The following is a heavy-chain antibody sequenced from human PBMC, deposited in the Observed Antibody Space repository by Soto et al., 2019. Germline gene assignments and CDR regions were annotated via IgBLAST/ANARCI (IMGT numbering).Heavy chain of an antibody. CDR3: ARDPGVTTYDYYYYMDV. CDR1: GYTFTSYA. CDR2: INAGNGNT. V-gene: IGHV1-3*01. D-gene: IGHD4-17*01. Sequence: EASVKVSCKASGYTFTSYAMHWVRQAPGQRLEWMGWINAGNGNTKYSQKFQGRVTITRDTSASTAYMELSSLRSEDTAVYYCARDPGVTTYDYYYYMDVWGKGTTVTVSS. J-gene: IGHJ6*03.